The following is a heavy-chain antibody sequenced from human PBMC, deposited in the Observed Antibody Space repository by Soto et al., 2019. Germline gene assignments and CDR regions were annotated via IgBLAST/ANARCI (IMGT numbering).Heavy chain of an antibody. CDR1: GYTFAGHY. CDR3: GRGRSGQIVVFY. CDR2: IGPESGAT. V-gene: IGHV1-2*02. J-gene: IGHJ4*02. D-gene: IGHD1-26*01. Sequence: ASVKVSCKASGYTFAGHYIHWVRQAPEQGPEWMGEIGPESGATRYAQKFQGRVTMTRDTSITTVYMELKNLSPDDTAVYYCGRGRSGQIVVFYWGQGTPVTVSS.